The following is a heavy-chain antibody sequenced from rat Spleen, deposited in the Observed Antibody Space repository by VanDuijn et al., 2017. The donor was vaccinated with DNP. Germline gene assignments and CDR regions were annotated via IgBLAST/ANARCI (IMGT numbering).Heavy chain of an antibody. CDR1: GFTFSYYW. D-gene: IGHD4-3*01. Sequence: EVQLVESGGGLVQPGRSLKVSCAASGFTFSYYWMAWIRQVPGKGLEWIASITGGSGTTSYPDSVKGRFTISRDNAKSSLYLQMNSLKSEDTATYYCAKNSGYYFDYWGQGVMVTVSS. J-gene: IGHJ2*01. V-gene: IGHV5-31*01. CDR3: AKNSGYYFDY. CDR2: ITGGSGTT.